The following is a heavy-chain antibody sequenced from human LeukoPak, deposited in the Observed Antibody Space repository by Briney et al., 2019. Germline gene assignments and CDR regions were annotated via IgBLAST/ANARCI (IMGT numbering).Heavy chain of an antibody. CDR1: GYTFTSYD. J-gene: IGHJ6*03. CDR2: MNPNTGNT. Sequence: ASVKVSCKASGYTFTSYDINWVRQASGQGLEWMGWMNPNTGNTGYAQKFQGRVTITRNTSISTVYMELSSLRSEDTAVYYCARGVGATISYYHYYIDVWGKGATVTVSS. D-gene: IGHD1-26*01. CDR3: ARGVGATISYYHYYIDV. V-gene: IGHV1-8*03.